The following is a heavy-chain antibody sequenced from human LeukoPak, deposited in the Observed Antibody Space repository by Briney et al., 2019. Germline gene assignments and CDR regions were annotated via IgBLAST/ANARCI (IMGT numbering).Heavy chain of an antibody. CDR1: GGSFSGYY. D-gene: IGHD3-22*01. J-gene: IGHJ4*02. Sequence: SETLSLTCAVYGGSFSGYYWSWIRQPPGKGLEWIGEINHSGSTNYNPSLKSRVTISVDTSKNQFSLKLSSVTAADTAVYYCARGGSPYYYDSSSYYFLDYWGQGTLVTVSS. V-gene: IGHV4-34*01. CDR3: ARGGSPYYYDSSSYYFLDY. CDR2: INHSGST.